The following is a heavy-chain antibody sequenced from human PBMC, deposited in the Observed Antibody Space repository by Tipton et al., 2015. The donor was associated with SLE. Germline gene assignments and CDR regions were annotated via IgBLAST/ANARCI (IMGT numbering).Heavy chain of an antibody. CDR3: ARPFFGKLFYYYSSVYLDY. V-gene: IGHV4-34*01. J-gene: IGHJ4*02. D-gene: IGHD3-22*01. CDR1: GGSFSGYY. CDR2: INHSGST. Sequence: TLSLTCAVYGGSFSGYYWSWIRQPPGKGLEWIGEINHSGSTNYNPSLKSLVTISVDTSQNQFSMMLSSVTAADTAVYYCARPFFGKLFYYYSSVYLDYWGQGPLVTVSS.